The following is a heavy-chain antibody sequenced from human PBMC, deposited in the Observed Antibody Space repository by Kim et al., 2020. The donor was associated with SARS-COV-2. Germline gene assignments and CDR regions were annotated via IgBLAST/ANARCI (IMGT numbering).Heavy chain of an antibody. CDR1: RFNFSNYA. Sequence: GGSLRLSCATTRFNFSNYAMTWVRQAPGKGLEWVSRISESETNTFYADSVKGRFTISRDNSKKTLYLQMSSLRADDTAVYYCAKPYYYGLGSFPGSFHMWGQGTMVTVSP. V-gene: IGHV3-23*01. CDR2: ISESETNT. D-gene: IGHD3-10*01. J-gene: IGHJ3*02. CDR3: AKPYYYGLGSFPGSFHM.